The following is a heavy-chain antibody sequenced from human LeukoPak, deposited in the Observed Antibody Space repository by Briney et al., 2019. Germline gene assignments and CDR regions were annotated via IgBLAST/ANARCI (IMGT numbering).Heavy chain of an antibody. J-gene: IGHJ4*02. V-gene: IGHV3-21*01. CDR3: ARVSRDTTLALDY. D-gene: IGHD1-14*01. Sequence: PGGSLRLSCAASGFTFSSYSMNWVRQAPGKGLEWVSSISSSSSYIYYADSVKGRFTISRDNAKNSLYLQMNSLRAEDTAVYYCARVSRDTTLALDYWGQGTLVTVSS. CDR1: GFTFSSYS. CDR2: ISSSSSYI.